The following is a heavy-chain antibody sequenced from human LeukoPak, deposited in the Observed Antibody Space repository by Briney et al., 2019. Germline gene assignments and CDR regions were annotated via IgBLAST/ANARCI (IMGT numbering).Heavy chain of an antibody. V-gene: IGHV3-7*01. CDR2: IKQDGSEK. CDR1: GSTFSSYW. J-gene: IGHJ4*02. D-gene: IGHD2-15*01. CDR3: ARATRSGDGSFSGY. Sequence: GGSLRLSCAASGSTFSSYWMSWVRQAPGKGLEWVANIKQDGSEKYYVDSVKGRFTISRDNAENSLYLQMNSLRAEDTAVYYCARATRSGDGSFSGYWGQGTLVTVSS.